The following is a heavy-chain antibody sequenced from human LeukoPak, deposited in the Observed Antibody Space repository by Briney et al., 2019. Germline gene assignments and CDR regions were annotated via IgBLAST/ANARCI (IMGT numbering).Heavy chain of an antibody. CDR1: GFMFSSYS. D-gene: IGHD3-22*01. J-gene: IGHJ4*02. CDR2: ISRTSHTI. V-gene: IGHV3-48*02. Sequence: PGGSLRLSCAATGFMFSSYSMNWVRQAPGKGLEWVSYISRTSHTIYYADSVKGRFTISRDNAKNSLYLQMNSLRDEDTAVYYCARSTYYYDSSGYLYPSFFDYWGQGNLVTVSS. CDR3: ARSTYYYDSSGYLYPSFFDY.